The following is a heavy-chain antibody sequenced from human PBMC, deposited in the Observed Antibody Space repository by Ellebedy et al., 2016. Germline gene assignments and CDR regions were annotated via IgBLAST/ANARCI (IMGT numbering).Heavy chain of an antibody. CDR1: GYTFTSYG. CDR3: ARVSMVRGVHWVDY. D-gene: IGHD3-10*01. CDR2: ISAYNGNT. J-gene: IGHJ4*02. V-gene: IGHV1-18*01. Sequence: ASVKVSXXASGYTFTSYGISWVRQAPGQGLEWMGWISAYNGNTNYAQKLQGRVTMTTDTSTSTAYMELRSLRSDDTAVYYCARVSMVRGVHWVDYWGQGTLVTVSS.